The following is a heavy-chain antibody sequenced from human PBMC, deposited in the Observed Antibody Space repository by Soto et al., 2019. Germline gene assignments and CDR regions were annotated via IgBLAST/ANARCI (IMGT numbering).Heavy chain of an antibody. CDR2: ISYSGST. Sequence: SETLSLTCTVSGGSISSYYWNWIRQSPGKGLEWIGYISYSGSTNYNPSLKSRVTITTDTPKNQFSLKLSSVTAADTAVYYCARSRGRMATILRTPFDYWGQGTLVTVSS. D-gene: IGHD3-16*01. CDR3: ARSRGRMATILRTPFDY. CDR1: GGSISSYY. V-gene: IGHV4-59*01. J-gene: IGHJ4*02.